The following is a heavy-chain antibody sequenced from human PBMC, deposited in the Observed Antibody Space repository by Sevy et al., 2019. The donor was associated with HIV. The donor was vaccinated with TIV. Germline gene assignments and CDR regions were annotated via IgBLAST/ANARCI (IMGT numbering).Heavy chain of an antibody. CDR2: ISSSSSYI. CDR3: ARGWGFGELPYYLDY. CDR1: GFTFSSYN. J-gene: IGHJ4*02. Sequence: GGSLRLSCAASGFTFSSYNMNWVRQAPGKGLEWVSSISSSSSYIYYADSVKGGFTISRDNAKSSRFLQMNSLRAEDTAVYYCARGWGFGELPYYLDYWGQGTLVTVSS. V-gene: IGHV3-21*01. D-gene: IGHD3-10*01.